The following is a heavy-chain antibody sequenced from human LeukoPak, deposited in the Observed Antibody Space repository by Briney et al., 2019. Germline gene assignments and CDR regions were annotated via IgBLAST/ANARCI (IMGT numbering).Heavy chain of an antibody. V-gene: IGHV4-59*08. Sequence: SEPLSLTCTVSGGSISHYFWSWIRQPPGKALEWIGYIYYSGSTNYNPSLKSRVTISVDPSKNQFSLKLNSVTAADTAVYYCAKTVAGYWYFDLWGRGTLVTVSS. CDR2: IYYSGST. CDR1: GGSISHYF. CDR3: AKTVAGYWYFDL. D-gene: IGHD6-19*01. J-gene: IGHJ2*01.